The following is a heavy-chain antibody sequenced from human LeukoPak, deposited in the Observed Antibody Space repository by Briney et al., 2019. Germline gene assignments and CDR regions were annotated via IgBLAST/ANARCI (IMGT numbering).Heavy chain of an antibody. J-gene: IGHJ4*02. D-gene: IGHD6-19*01. V-gene: IGHV3-33*06. CDR1: GFTFSSYG. CDR2: IWYDGSNK. Sequence: GGSLRLSCAASGFTFSSYGMHWVRQAPGKGLEWVAVIWYDGSNKYYADSVKGRFTISRDNSKNTLYLQMNSLRVEDTAFYYCAKDNRRHYTSGPNPDSLHWGQGALVTVSS. CDR3: AKDNRRHYTSGPNPDSLH.